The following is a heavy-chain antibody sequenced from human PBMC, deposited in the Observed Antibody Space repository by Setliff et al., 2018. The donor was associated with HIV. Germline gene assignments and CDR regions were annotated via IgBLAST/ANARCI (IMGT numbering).Heavy chain of an antibody. CDR3: TTGTRLVD. J-gene: IGHJ4*02. Sequence: PGGSLRLSCAASGFTFRSYAMHWVRQAPGKGLEWVGRIKSKTDGGTTDYAAPVKGRFTISRDDSKNTLYLQMNSLKIEDTAVYYCTTGTRLVDWGQGALVTVSS. CDR1: GFTFRSYA. CDR2: IKSKTDGGTT. D-gene: IGHD2-21*01. V-gene: IGHV3-15*01.